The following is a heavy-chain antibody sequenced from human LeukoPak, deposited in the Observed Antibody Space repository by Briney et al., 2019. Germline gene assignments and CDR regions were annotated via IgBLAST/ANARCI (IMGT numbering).Heavy chain of an antibody. CDR2: IYYSGST. J-gene: IGHJ6*03. CDR3: ARQGGRYYYYYYYMDV. Sequence: SETLSLTCTVSGGSISSSSYYWGWIRQPPGKGLEWIGSIYYSGSTYYNPSLKSRVTISVDTSKNQFSLKLSSVTAADTAVYYCARQGGRYYYYYYYMDVWGKGTTVTISS. D-gene: IGHD3-16*01. CDR1: GGSISSSSYY. V-gene: IGHV4-39*01.